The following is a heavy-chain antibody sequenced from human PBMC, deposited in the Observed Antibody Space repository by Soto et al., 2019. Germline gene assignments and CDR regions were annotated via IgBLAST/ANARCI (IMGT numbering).Heavy chain of an antibody. J-gene: IGHJ4*02. Sequence: QVHLVQSGAEVKKPGASVKVSCKGSGYTFTSYGTTWVRQAPGQGLEWMGWISAHNGNTDYAQRLQGRVTVTRDTSTSTAYMELRGLRSADTPVYYCARGRYGDYWGQGALVTVSS. CDR1: GYTFTSYG. D-gene: IGHD1-1*01. V-gene: IGHV1-18*01. CDR3: ARGRYGDY. CDR2: ISAHNGNT.